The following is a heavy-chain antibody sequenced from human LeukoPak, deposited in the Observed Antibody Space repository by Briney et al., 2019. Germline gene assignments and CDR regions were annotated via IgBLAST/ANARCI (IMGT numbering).Heavy chain of an antibody. CDR2: IIPIFGTA. Sequence: SVKVSCKASGGTFSSYAISWVRQAPGQGLEWMGGIIPIFGTANYAQKFQGRVTITADESTSTAYMGLSSLRSEDTAVYYCARSPEYCSSTSCGYYYYYGMDVWGKGTTVTVSS. J-gene: IGHJ6*04. CDR3: ARSPEYCSSTSCGYYYYYGMDV. CDR1: GGTFSSYA. D-gene: IGHD2-2*01. V-gene: IGHV1-69*01.